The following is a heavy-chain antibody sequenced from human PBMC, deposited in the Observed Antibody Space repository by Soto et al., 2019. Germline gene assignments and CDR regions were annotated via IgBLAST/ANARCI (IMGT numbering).Heavy chain of an antibody. CDR1: GFTFSSYW. J-gene: IGHJ1*01. Sequence: GGSLRLSCAASGFTFSSYWMSWVRQAPGKGLEWVANIKQDGSEKYYVDSVKGRFTISRDNAKNSLYLQMNSLRAEDTAVYYCARDLGSSWYPEYFQHWGQGTLVTVS. CDR2: IKQDGSEK. D-gene: IGHD6-13*01. V-gene: IGHV3-7*01. CDR3: ARDLGSSWYPEYFQH.